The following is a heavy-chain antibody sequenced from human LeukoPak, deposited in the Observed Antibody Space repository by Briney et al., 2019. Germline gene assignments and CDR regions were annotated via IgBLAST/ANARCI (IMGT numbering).Heavy chain of an antibody. CDR1: GFTFSSYA. V-gene: IGHV3-30*04. J-gene: IGHJ4*02. CDR3: ARGRQDHRRDYGDFFDY. Sequence: PGGSLRLSCAASGFTFSSYAMHWVRQAPGKGLEWVAVISYDGSNKYYADSVKGRFTISRDNSKNTLYLQMNSLRAEDTAVYYCARGRQDHRRDYGDFFDYWGQGTLVTVSS. D-gene: IGHD4-17*01. CDR2: ISYDGSNK.